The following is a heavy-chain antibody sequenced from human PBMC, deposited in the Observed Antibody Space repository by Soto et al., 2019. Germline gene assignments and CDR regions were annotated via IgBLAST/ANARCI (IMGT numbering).Heavy chain of an antibody. CDR1: RYIFTDYY. CDR3: ARKMVGDLYFDY. Sequence: QVQLVQSGAEAKIPGASVKVSCKASRYIFTDYYMHWVRQAPGQGLEWMGWIHPNSGATRSPQKFQGRVTLTRDTSISTAYMELSWLRSDDTAVYYGARKMVGDLYFDYWGQGTLVTVSA. CDR2: IHPNSGAT. J-gene: IGHJ4*02. V-gene: IGHV1-2*02. D-gene: IGHD2-21*02.